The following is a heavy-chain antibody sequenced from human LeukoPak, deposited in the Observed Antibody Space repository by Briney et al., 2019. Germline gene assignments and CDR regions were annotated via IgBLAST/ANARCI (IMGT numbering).Heavy chain of an antibody. D-gene: IGHD5-24*01. Sequence: SVTVSCKASGGTFSSYAISWVRQAPGQGLEWMGRIIPILGIANYAQKFQGRVTITADKSTSTAYMELSSLRSEDTAVYYCARVNRDGYNSGWFDPWGQGTLVTVSS. CDR1: GGTFSSYA. CDR2: IIPILGIA. CDR3: ARVNRDGYNSGWFDP. J-gene: IGHJ5*02. V-gene: IGHV1-69*04.